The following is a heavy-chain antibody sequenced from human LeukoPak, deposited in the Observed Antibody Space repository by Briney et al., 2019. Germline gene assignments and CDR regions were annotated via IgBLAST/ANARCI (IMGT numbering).Heavy chain of an antibody. CDR2: ISYDGSNK. D-gene: IGHD6-19*01. CDR3: AKETRRYSSGWY. Sequence: GGSLRLSCAASGFTFSSYGMHWARQAPGKGLEWVAVISYDGSNKYYADSVKGRFTISRDNSKNTLYLQMNSLRAEDTAVYYCAKETRRYSSGWYWGQGTLVTVSS. CDR1: GFTFSSYG. J-gene: IGHJ4*02. V-gene: IGHV3-30*18.